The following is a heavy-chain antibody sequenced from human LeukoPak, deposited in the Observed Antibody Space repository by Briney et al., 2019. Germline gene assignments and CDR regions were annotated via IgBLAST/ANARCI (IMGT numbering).Heavy chain of an antibody. J-gene: IGHJ4*02. Sequence: PGGSLRLSCAVSGFTFSSYGMHWVRQAPGKGLEWVAFIRYDGSNKYYADSVKGRFTISRDNSKNTLYLQMNSLRAEDTAVYYCAKSKQTGYYYDSSGYLDYWGQGTLVTVSS. V-gene: IGHV3-30*02. CDR1: GFTFSSYG. CDR2: IRYDGSNK. D-gene: IGHD3-22*01. CDR3: AKSKQTGYYYDSSGYLDY.